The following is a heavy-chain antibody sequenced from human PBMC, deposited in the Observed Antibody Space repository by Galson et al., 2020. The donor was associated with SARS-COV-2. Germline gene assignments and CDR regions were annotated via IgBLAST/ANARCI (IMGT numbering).Heavy chain of an antibody. J-gene: IGHJ1*01. D-gene: IGHD3-3*01. V-gene: IGHV3-48*01. CDR1: GFVLSRSA. Sequence: QAGGSLRLSCAASGFVLSRSAMIWVRQAPGKGLEWVSYISGDGSSIDYADSLKGRSTISRDNDKNSLSLQMNSLRPEDTATYYCATVRSGYHPYWGQGTPVTVSS. CDR2: ISGDGSSI. CDR3: ATVRSGYHPY.